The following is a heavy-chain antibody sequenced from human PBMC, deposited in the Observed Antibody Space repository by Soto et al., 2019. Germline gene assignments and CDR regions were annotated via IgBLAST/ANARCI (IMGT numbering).Heavy chain of an antibody. Sequence: PGESLKISCNASGYIFTLYWIGWVRQMPGKGLEWMGIIYPGDSDTRYSTSFQGQVTISADKSISTASLQWSSLKASDTAVYYCARQSPTPGYYYFSYGMDVWGQGTTVTVSS. V-gene: IGHV5-51*01. CDR2: IYPGDSDT. J-gene: IGHJ6*02. D-gene: IGHD4-17*01. CDR1: GYIFTLYW. CDR3: ARQSPTPGYYYFSYGMDV.